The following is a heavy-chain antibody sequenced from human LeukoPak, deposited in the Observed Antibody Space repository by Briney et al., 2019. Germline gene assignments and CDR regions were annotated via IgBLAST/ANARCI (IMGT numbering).Heavy chain of an antibody. CDR3: ARGLVVVAAIYYYGMDV. Sequence: GGSLRPSCAASGFTVSSNYMRWVRQAPGKGLEWVSVIYSGGSTYYADSVKGRFTISRDNSKNTLYLQMNSLRAEDTAVYYCARGLVVVAAIYYYGMDVWGQGTTVTVSS. J-gene: IGHJ6*02. CDR2: IYSGGST. D-gene: IGHD2-15*01. CDR1: GFTVSSNY. V-gene: IGHV3-66*01.